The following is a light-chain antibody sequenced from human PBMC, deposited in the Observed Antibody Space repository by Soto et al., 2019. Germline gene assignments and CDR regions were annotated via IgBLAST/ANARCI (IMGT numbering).Light chain of an antibody. Sequence: ETILTQSPGTLSLSPGDRATLSCMASQTIFNKYIAWYQQRPGQPVTLLIYDGATRATGISERFSGSGSGTDFTLTITRLEPEDFAVYYCQHYDGSPRTFGQGTKVEVK. CDR3: QHYDGSPRT. J-gene: IGKJ1*01. CDR2: DGA. CDR1: QTIFNKY. V-gene: IGKV3-20*01.